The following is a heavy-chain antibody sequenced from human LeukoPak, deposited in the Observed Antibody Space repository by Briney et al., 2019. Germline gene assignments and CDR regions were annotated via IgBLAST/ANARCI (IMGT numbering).Heavy chain of an antibody. CDR3: AREDAGGTYSFDY. J-gene: IGHJ4*02. V-gene: IGHV3-66*01. Sequence: TGGSLRLSCAVSGFTVSSNFMSWVRQAPGKGPGWVSVIYTSGITYYADSVRGRFTISRDNSKNTLYLQMDSLTAEDTAVYYCAREDAGGTYSFDYWGQGTLVTVSS. CDR1: GFTVSSNF. CDR2: IYTSGIT. D-gene: IGHD1-26*01.